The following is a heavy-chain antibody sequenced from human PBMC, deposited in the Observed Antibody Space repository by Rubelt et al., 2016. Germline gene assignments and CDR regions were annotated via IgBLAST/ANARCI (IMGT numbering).Heavy chain of an antibody. J-gene: IGHJ4*02. D-gene: IGHD2-15*01. Sequence: EVQLLESGGGLVQPGGSLRLSCAASGFTFSSYALSWVRQAPGKGLEWVSAISGSAHSAYYADSVKGRFTISRDDSKSTLYLQRNSLRAEGTAVYYCAKDRCSGGNCYYFDYWGQGTLVTVSS. V-gene: IGHV3-23*01. CDR3: AKDRCSGGNCYYFDY. CDR2: ISGSAHSA. CDR1: GFTFSSYA.